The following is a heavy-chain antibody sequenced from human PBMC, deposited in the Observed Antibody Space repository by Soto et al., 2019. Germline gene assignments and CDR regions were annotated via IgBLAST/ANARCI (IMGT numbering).Heavy chain of an antibody. CDR3: ARSYYYDSSGYYPYYYYGMDV. J-gene: IGHJ6*02. V-gene: IGHV4-34*01. CDR1: GGSFSGYY. D-gene: IGHD3-22*01. Sequence: QVQLQQWGAGLLKPSETLSLTCAVYGGSFSGYYWSWIRQPPGKGLEWIGEINHSGSTNYNPSLKSRVTISVDTSKNQCSLKLSSVTAADTAVYYCARSYYYDSSGYYPYYYYGMDVWGQGTTVTVSS. CDR2: INHSGST.